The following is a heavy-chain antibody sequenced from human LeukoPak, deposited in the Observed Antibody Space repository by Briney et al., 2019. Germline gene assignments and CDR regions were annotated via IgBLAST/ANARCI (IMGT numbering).Heavy chain of an antibody. CDR2: IKRDGSEK. D-gene: IGHD3-9*01. J-gene: IGHJ4*02. V-gene: IGHV3-7*01. CDR1: GFTFSSYW. Sequence: GGSLRLSCAASGFTFSSYWMSWVRQAPGKGLEWVANIKRDGSEKYYVDSVKGRFTISRDNAKNSLYLQMNSLRAEDTAVYYCARVDRYYDILTGYYVVGQIDYWGQGTLVTVSS. CDR3: ARVDRYYDILTGYYVVGQIDY.